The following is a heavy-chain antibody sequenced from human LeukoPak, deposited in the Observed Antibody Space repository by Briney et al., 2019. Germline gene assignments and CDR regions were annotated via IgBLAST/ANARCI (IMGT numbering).Heavy chain of an antibody. V-gene: IGHV4-39*01. D-gene: IGHD6-13*01. CDR2: IYYSGST. Sequence: PSETLSLTCTVSGGSISSSSYYWGWIRLPPGKGLEWIGSIYYSGSTYYNPSLKSRVTISVDTSKNQFSLKLSSVTAADTAVYYCARQKRAAAGMNWFDPWGQGTLVTVSS. CDR3: ARQKRAAAGMNWFDP. J-gene: IGHJ5*02. CDR1: GGSISSSSYY.